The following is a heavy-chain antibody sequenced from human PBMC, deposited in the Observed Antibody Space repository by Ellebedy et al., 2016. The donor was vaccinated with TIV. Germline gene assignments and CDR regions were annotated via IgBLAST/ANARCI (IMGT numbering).Heavy chain of an antibody. V-gene: IGHV3-30-3*01. D-gene: IGHD1-14*01. CDR3: ARASEPDAFDI. CDR1: GFTFSSYA. J-gene: IGHJ3*02. Sequence: GESLKISXAASGFTFSSYAMHWVRQAPGKGLEWVAVISYDGSNKYYADSVKGRFTISRDNAKNSLFLQMNSLRFEDTAVYYCARASEPDAFDIWGQGTMVTVSS. CDR2: ISYDGSNK.